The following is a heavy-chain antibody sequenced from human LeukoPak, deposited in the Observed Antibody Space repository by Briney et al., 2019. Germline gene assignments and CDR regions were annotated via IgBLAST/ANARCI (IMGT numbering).Heavy chain of an antibody. D-gene: IGHD5-12*01. CDR3: AREHLGPEGGYGEFFDY. CDR2: IYYSGST. Sequence: TSETLSLTCTVSGGSISSYYWSWIRQPPGKGLEWIGYIYYSGSTNYNPSLKSRVTISVDTSKNQFSLKLSSVTAADTAVYYCAREHLGPEGGYGEFFDYWGQGTLVTVSS. J-gene: IGHJ4*02. CDR1: GGSISSYY. V-gene: IGHV4-59*01.